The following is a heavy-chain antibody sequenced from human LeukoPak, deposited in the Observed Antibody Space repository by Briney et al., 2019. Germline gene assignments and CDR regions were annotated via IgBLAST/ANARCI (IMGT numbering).Heavy chain of an antibody. V-gene: IGHV4-59*12. CDR2: IYYSGST. J-gene: IGHJ3*02. CDR1: GGSIRSYY. Sequence: SETLSLTCTVSGGSIRSYYWGWIRQPPGKGLEWIGYIYYSGSTNYNPSLKSRVTMSVDTSKNQFSLKVSSVTAADTAVYYCARDLSLGTLSHAFDIWGQGTMVTVSS. CDR3: ARDLSLGTLSHAFDI. D-gene: IGHD3-16*01.